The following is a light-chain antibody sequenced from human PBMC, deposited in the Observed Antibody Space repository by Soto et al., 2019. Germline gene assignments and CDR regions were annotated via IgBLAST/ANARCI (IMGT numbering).Light chain of an antibody. V-gene: IGKV3-15*01. CDR3: QQYERWPPLT. CDR1: QGVTTN. CDR2: DVS. J-gene: IGKJ4*01. Sequence: EIVMTQSPDTLSVSPGERATLSCRAGQGVTTNFAWYQQKSGQSPRLLIYDVSIRATGIPARFSGSGSGTEYTLTINDLQSEDFAVYYCQQYERWPPLTFGGGTKVEIK.